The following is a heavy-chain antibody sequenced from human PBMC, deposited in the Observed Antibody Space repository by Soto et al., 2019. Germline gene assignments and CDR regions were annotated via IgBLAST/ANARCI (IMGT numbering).Heavy chain of an antibody. Sequence: PSETLSLTCTVSGASISVHSYYWTWIRQPPGKGLEWIGSSYYSGTTYFNPSLKSRATISVDTSKNQFSLRLTSVTATDTAVYFCARLVVVAPVANAWGQGTLVTVSS. CDR2: SYYSGTT. V-gene: IGHV4-39*01. D-gene: IGHD2-21*01. CDR1: GASISVHSYY. CDR3: ARLVVVAPVANA. J-gene: IGHJ5*02.